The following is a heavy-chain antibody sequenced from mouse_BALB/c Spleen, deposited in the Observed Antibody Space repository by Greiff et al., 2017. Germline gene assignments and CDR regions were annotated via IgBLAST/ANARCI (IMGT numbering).Heavy chain of an antibody. J-gene: IGHJ4*01. Sequence: EVKLMESGGGLVQPGGSRKLSCAASGFTFSSFGMHWVRQAPEKGLEWVAYISSGSSTIYYADTVKGRFTISRDNPKNTLFLQMTSLRSEDTAMYYCARSGNSFYAMDYWGQGTSVTVSS. V-gene: IGHV5-17*02. CDR2: ISSGSSTI. D-gene: IGHD2-1*01. CDR3: ARSGNSFYAMDY. CDR1: GFTFSSFG.